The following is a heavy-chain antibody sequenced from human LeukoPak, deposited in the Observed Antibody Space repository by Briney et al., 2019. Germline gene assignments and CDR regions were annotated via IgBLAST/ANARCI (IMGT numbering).Heavy chain of an antibody. CDR2: IYYSGGT. CDR3: ARVGVSRSGYLFDH. Sequence: SETLSLTCAVSGGSFSGYYWSWVRQPPGKGLEWIGYIYYSGGTNYNPSLESRVTIAVDTSKNQVSLKLSSVTAADTAVYYCARVGVSRSGYLFDHWGQGTLVTVSS. J-gene: IGHJ4*02. D-gene: IGHD3-3*01. CDR1: GGSFSGYY. V-gene: IGHV4-59*01.